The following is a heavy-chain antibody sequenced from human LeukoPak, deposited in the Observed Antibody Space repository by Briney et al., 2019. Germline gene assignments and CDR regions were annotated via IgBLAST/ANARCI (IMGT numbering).Heavy chain of an antibody. J-gene: IGHJ3*02. D-gene: IGHD3-10*01. CDR3: ASRSRRRGAFDI. Sequence: ASVKVSCKASGYTFTSHDINWVRQATGQGLEWMGWMNPNSGNTGYAQKFQGRVTMTRNTSISTAYMELSSLRSEDTAVYYCASRSRRRGAFDIWGQGTMVTVSS. CDR1: GYTFTSHD. CDR2: MNPNSGNT. V-gene: IGHV1-8*01.